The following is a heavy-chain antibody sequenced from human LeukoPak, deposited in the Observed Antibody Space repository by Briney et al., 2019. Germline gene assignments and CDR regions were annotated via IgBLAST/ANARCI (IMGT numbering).Heavy chain of an antibody. V-gene: IGHV3-30*01. CDR2: ISYDGSNK. D-gene: IGHD5-12*01. CDR3: ARVMISVATIFDY. J-gene: IGHJ4*02. Sequence: QSGGSLRLSCAASGFTFSSYAMHWVRQAPGKGLEWVAVISYDGSNKYYADSVKGRFTISRDNSKNTLYLQMNSLRAEDTAVYYCARVMISVATIFDYWGQGTLVTVSS. CDR1: GFTFSSYA.